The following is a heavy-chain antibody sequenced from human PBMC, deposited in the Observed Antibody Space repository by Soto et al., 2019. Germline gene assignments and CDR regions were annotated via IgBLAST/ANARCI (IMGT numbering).Heavy chain of an antibody. D-gene: IGHD6-6*01. CDR1: GGTFSSYA. Sequence: QVQLVQSGAEVKKPGSSVKVSCKASGGTFSSYAISWVRQAPGQGLEWMGGIIPIFGTADYAQRFQGRVTRTADASTSTAYMELTSLRSEDTAVYYWAPPRSSSAYYCGMDVWGQGTTVTVSS. CDR3: APPRSSSAYYCGMDV. J-gene: IGHJ6*02. V-gene: IGHV1-69*12. CDR2: IIPIFGTA.